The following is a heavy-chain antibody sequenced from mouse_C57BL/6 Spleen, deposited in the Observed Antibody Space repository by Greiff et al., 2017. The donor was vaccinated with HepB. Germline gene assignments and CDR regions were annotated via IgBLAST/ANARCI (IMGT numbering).Heavy chain of an antibody. J-gene: IGHJ4*01. CDR3: ARIYYGSSYPPYAMDY. CDR2: INPSSGYT. CDR1: GYTFTSYW. V-gene: IGHV1-7*01. Sequence: QVQLQQSGAELAKPGASVKLSCKASGYTFTSYWMHWVKQRPGQGLEWIGYINPSSGYTKYNQKFKDKATLTADKSSSTAYMHLSSLTYEDSAVYYCARIYYGSSYPPYAMDYWGQGTSVTVSS. D-gene: IGHD1-1*01.